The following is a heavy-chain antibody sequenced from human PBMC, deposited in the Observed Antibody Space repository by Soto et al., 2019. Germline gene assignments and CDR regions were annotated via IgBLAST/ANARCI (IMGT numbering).Heavy chain of an antibody. J-gene: IGHJ4*02. Sequence: PGGSLRLSCAASGFTFSSYGMHWVRQAPGKGLEWVAVIWYDGSNKYYADSVKGRFTISRGNSKNTLYLQMNSLRAEDTAVYYCVREVDATYSSGCFDYWGQGTLVTVS. D-gene: IGHD6-19*01. CDR3: VREVDATYSSGCFDY. CDR2: IWYDGSNK. V-gene: IGHV3-33*01. CDR1: GFTFSSYG.